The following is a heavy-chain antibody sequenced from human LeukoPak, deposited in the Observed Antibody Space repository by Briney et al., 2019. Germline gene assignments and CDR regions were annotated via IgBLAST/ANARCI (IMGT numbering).Heavy chain of an antibody. J-gene: IGHJ4*02. Sequence: GESLKISCKGSGYSFTSYWIGWVRQMPGKGLEWMGIIYPGDSDTRYSPSFQGQVAISADKSISTAYLQWSSLKASDTAMYYCARRITYYYGSGSYYFDYWGRGTLVTVSS. V-gene: IGHV5-51*01. CDR1: GYSFTSYW. CDR3: ARRITYYYGSGSYYFDY. D-gene: IGHD3-10*01. CDR2: IYPGDSDT.